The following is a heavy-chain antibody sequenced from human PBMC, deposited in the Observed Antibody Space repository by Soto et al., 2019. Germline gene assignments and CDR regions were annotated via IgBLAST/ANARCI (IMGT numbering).Heavy chain of an antibody. V-gene: IGHV4-61*01. CDR3: ARERRAGNWFDS. J-gene: IGHJ5*01. Sequence: QVQLQESGPGLVKPSETLSLTCTVSGGPVKSDFYYWSWIRQPPGKGLEWIGYIYNIMSTNYNPSLSSRVTMSLDTSNNQFPLKLTSVTAADTAVYYCARERRAGNWFDSWGQGTLVTVSS. CDR2: IYNIMST. D-gene: IGHD3-10*01. CDR1: GGPVKSDFYY.